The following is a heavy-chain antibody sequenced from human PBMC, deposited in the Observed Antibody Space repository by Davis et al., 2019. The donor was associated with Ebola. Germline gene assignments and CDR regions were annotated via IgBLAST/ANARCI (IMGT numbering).Heavy chain of an antibody. V-gene: IGHV1-46*01. J-gene: IGHJ6*02. CDR1: GYTFTSYY. CDR2: INPSGGST. D-gene: IGHD2-15*01. CDR3: AREGYCSGGSCYWDYYYYGMDV. Sequence: ASVKVSCKASGYTFTSYYMHWVRQAPGQGLEWMGIINPSGGSTSYAQKFQGRVTMTRDTSTSTVYMELSSLRSDDTAVYYCAREGYCSGGSCYWDYYYYGMDVWGQGTTVTVSS.